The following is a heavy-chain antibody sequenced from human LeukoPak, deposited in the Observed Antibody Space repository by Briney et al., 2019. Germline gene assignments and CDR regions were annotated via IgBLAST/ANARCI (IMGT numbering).Heavy chain of an antibody. CDR2: IIPIFGTA. J-gene: IGHJ4*02. CDR3: ARGLARTSMVTRGGVRFDY. CDR1: GGTFSSYA. V-gene: IGHV1-69*06. D-gene: IGHD5-18*01. Sequence: GASVKVSCKASGGTFSSYAISWVRQAPGQGLEWMGGIIPIFGTANYAQKFQGRVTITADKSTSTAYMELSSLRSEDTAVYYCARGLARTSMVTRGGVRFDYWGQGTLVTASS.